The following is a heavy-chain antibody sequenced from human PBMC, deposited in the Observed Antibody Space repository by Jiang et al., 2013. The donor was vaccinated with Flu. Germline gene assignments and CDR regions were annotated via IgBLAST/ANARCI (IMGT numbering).Heavy chain of an antibody. J-gene: IGHJ6*03. CDR2: IIPIFGTA. Sequence: GAEVKKPGSSVKVSCKGSGDMFRNCAIMWVRQAPGQGLEWMGGIIPIFGTANYAQKFQGRVTITADKSTSTAYMELSSLRSEDTAVYYCARSITIPPGYYYYYMDVWGKGTTVTVSS. CDR3: ARSITIPPGYYYYYMDV. CDR1: GDMFRNCA. D-gene: IGHD3-3*01. V-gene: IGHV1-69*06.